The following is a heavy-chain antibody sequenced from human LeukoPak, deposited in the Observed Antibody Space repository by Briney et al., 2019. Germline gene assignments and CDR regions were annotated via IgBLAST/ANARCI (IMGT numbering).Heavy chain of an antibody. V-gene: IGHV4-34*01. Sequence: GSLRLSCAASGFTFTSYSMNWDRQSPGTGLEWIGEIHHSGSANYNPSLKSRVTISIDASMNQFSLKLTSVTAADTAVYYCASNKNPAQAFDIWGQGTIVTISS. J-gene: IGHJ3*02. CDR3: ASNKNPAQAFDI. CDR2: IHHSGSA. D-gene: IGHD1/OR15-1a*01. CDR1: GFTFTSYS.